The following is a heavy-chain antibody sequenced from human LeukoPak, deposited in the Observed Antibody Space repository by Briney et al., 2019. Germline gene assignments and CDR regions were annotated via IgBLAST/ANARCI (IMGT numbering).Heavy chain of an antibody. Sequence: ASVKVSCKAFGYTFTGYYMHWVRQAPGQGLEWMGWINPNSGGTNYAQKFQGRVTMTRDTSISTAYMELSRLRSDDTAVYYCARVWCSSTSCYLDYWGQGTLVTVSS. J-gene: IGHJ4*02. CDR1: GYTFTGYY. V-gene: IGHV1-2*02. CDR3: ARVWCSSTSCYLDY. D-gene: IGHD2-2*01. CDR2: INPNSGGT.